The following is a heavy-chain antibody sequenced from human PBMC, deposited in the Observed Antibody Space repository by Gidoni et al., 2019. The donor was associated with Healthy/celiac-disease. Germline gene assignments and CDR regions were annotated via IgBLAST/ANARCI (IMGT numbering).Heavy chain of an antibody. Sequence: QVQLVESGGGVVQPGRSLRLSCDASGFTFSSYAMHWVRQAPGKGLEWVAVISYDGSNKYYADSVKGRFTISRDNSKNTLYLQMNSLRAEDTAVYYCARDQIQPTTVTTKNYYYYGMDVWGQGTTVTVSS. J-gene: IGHJ6*02. V-gene: IGHV3-30-3*01. CDR1: GFTFSSYA. CDR2: ISYDGSNK. CDR3: ARDQIQPTTVTTKNYYYYGMDV. D-gene: IGHD4-17*01.